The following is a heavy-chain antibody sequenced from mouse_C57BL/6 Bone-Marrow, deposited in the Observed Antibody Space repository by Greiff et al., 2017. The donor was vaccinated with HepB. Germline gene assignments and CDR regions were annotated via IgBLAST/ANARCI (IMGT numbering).Heavy chain of an antibody. CDR2: IYPGDGDT. V-gene: IGHV1-82*01. J-gene: IGHJ2*01. CDR1: GYAFSSSW. CDR3: ARGRGYFDY. Sequence: QVQLQQSGPELVKPGASVKISCKASGYAFSSSWMNWVKQRPGKGLEWIGRIYPGDGDTNYNGKFKGKATLTADKSPSTAYMQLSSLTSEDSAVYFCARGRGYFDYWGQGTTLTVSS.